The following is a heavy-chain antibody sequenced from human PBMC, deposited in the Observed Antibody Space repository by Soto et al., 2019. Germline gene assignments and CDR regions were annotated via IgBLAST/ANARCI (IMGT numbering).Heavy chain of an antibody. Sequence: QITLKESGPTLVKPTQTLTLTCTFSGFSLTTGGLAVGWIRQPPGKALEWLALIYWNDDKRYSPSLRNRPTITKDTSKHQVVLTMTNMDPVDTATYYCAHRGASASSGAYDYWCQVTLVTVSS. CDR2: IYWNDDK. J-gene: IGHJ4*02. CDR3: AHRGASASSGAYDY. CDR1: GFSLTTGGLA. D-gene: IGHD6-6*01. V-gene: IGHV2-5*01.